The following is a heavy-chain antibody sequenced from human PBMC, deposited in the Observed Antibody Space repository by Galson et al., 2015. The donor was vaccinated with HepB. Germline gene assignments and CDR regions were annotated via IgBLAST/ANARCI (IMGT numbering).Heavy chain of an antibody. J-gene: IGHJ4*02. CDR3: ARWESSGYPPEGFDY. D-gene: IGHD3-22*01. CDR1: GFTFSSYA. CDR2: ISYDGSNK. V-gene: IGHV3-30-3*01. Sequence: SLRLSCAASGFTFSSYAMHWVRQAPGKGLEWVAVISYDGSNKYYADSVKGRFTISRDNSKNTLYLQMNSLRAEDTAVYYCARWESSGYPPEGFDYWGQGTLVTVSS.